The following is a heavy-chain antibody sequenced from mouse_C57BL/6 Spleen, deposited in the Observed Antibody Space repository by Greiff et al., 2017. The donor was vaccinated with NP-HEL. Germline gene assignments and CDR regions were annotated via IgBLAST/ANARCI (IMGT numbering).Heavy chain of an antibody. Sequence: VQLQQPGAELVRPGSSVKLSCKASGYTFTSYWMDWVKQRPGQGLEWIGNIYPSDSETHYNQKFKDKATLTVDKSSSTAYMQLSSLTSEDSAVYYCARIVYGSSYGCWYFDVWGTGTTVTVSS. CDR2: IYPSDSET. CDR3: ARIVYGSSYGCWYFDV. V-gene: IGHV1-61*01. D-gene: IGHD1-1*01. J-gene: IGHJ1*03. CDR1: GYTFTSYW.